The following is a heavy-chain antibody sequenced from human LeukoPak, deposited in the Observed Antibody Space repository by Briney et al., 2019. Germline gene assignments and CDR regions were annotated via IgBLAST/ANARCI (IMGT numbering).Heavy chain of an antibody. CDR3: VRDRYYGSGTFDY. CDR2: ISSTGTTR. V-gene: IGHV3-48*03. Sequence: GGSLRLSCAASGFTFSTYEMNWVRQAPGKGLEWVSYISSTGTTRYYADSVKGRFTISRDNAKNSLYLQMDSLRAEDTAVYYCVRDRYYGSGTFDYWGQGTLVTVSS. D-gene: IGHD3-10*01. J-gene: IGHJ4*02. CDR1: GFTFSTYE.